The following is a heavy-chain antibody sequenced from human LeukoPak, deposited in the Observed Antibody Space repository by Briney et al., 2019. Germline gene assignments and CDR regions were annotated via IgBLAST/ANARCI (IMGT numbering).Heavy chain of an antibody. CDR3: ARDGRRIQDCWYFDL. V-gene: IGHV3-11*06. Sequence: GGSLRLSCVASGFTFSDDYMSWIRQAPGKGLEWISYISSSSRYTNYADSVKGRFTISRDNAKNSLYLQMNSLRVEDTAVYYCARDGRRIQDCWYFDLWGRGTLVSVSS. D-gene: IGHD5-18*01. CDR2: ISSSSRYT. J-gene: IGHJ2*01. CDR1: GFTFSDDY.